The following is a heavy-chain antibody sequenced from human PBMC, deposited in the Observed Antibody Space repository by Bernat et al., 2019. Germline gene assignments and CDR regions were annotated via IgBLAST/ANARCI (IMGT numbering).Heavy chain of an antibody. CDR1: GFTFSSYA. Sequence: EVQLLESGGGLVQPGGSLRLSCAASGFTFSSYAMSWVRQAPGKGLEWVSAISGSGGSTYYADSVKGRFTISRDNSKNTLYLQMNSLRAEDTAVYYCAKDNTVTTPSRLQSWEGHAYYYYYYGMDVWGQGTTVTVSS. CDR3: AKDNTVTTPSRLQSWEGHAYYYYYYGMDV. J-gene: IGHJ6*02. D-gene: IGHD4-17*01. CDR2: ISGSGGST. V-gene: IGHV3-23*01.